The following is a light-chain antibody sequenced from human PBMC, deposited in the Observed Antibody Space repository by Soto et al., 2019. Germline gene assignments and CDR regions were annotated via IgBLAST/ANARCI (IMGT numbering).Light chain of an antibody. CDR1: QSISSK. Sequence: EIQMTQSPSTLSASAGDRVTITCRASQSISSKLAWYQQKPGKAPKLLIYNASSIESGVPSRFSGSGSGTEFTHTISSLQPDDFATYYCQQYNSYSWTFGQGTKVDI. V-gene: IGKV1-5*03. CDR3: QQYNSYSWT. CDR2: NAS. J-gene: IGKJ1*01.